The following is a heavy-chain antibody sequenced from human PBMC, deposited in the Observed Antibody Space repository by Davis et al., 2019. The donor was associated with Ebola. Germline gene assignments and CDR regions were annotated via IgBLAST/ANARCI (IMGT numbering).Heavy chain of an antibody. Sequence: GESLKISCAASGFTFSSYGMHWVRQAPGKGLEWVALISYDGSKQFYADSVKGRFTVSRDDSKNTVYLQMDSLRGDDTAVYFCARGEYVVVTLDHWGQGALVTVSS. J-gene: IGHJ4*02. CDR2: ISYDGSKQ. CDR3: ARGEYVVVTLDH. V-gene: IGHV3-30*03. D-gene: IGHD2-21*01. CDR1: GFTFSSYG.